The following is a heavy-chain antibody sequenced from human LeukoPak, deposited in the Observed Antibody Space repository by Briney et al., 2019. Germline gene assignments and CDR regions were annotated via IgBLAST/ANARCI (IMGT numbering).Heavy chain of an antibody. V-gene: IGHV1-2*02. Sequence: GASVKVSCKASGYTFSDYYMNWVRQAPGQGLEWLCWISPKSSAADYYQQFRGRVTMTWDTSINTDYMEMKRVTSDDTAVYYCARGAEAETSPLDFWGQGTLVIVS. J-gene: IGHJ4*02. D-gene: IGHD6-13*01. CDR2: ISPKSSAA. CDR3: ARGAEAETSPLDF. CDR1: GYTFSDYY.